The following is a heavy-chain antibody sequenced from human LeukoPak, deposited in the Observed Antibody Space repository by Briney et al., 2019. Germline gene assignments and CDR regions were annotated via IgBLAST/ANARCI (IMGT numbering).Heavy chain of an antibody. CDR3: ARSYCSGGSCWVYFDY. Sequence: SETLSLTCTVSGGSISSYYWSWIRQPPGKGLEWIGNIYYSGSTNYNPSLKSRVTISVDTSKNQFSLKLSSVTAADTAIYYCARSYCSGGSCWVYFDYWGQGTLVTVSS. CDR1: GGSISSYY. D-gene: IGHD2-15*01. CDR2: IYYSGST. J-gene: IGHJ4*02. V-gene: IGHV4-59*08.